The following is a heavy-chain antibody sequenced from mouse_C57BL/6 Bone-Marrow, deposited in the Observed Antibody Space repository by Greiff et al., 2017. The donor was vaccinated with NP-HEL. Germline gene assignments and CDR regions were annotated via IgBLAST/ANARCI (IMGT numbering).Heavy chain of an antibody. V-gene: IGHV7-3*01. J-gene: IGHJ4*01. CDR1: GFTFTAYY. CDR3: ARSSYYDYADDPGYAMDY. CDR2: IRHKANGYTT. Sequence: EVKLMESGGGLVQPGGSLSLSCAASGFTFTAYYMSWVRQPPGKALEWLGFIRHKANGYTTDYTASVKGRFTISRDNSQSILYLQMNGLRAEDRATYYCARSSYYDYADDPGYAMDYWGQGTSVTVSS. D-gene: IGHD2-4*01.